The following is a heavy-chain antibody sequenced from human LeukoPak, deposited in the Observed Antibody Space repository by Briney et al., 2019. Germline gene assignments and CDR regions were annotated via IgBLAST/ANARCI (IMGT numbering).Heavy chain of an antibody. CDR1: GGSISSGDYY. V-gene: IGHV4-61*08. J-gene: IGHJ3*02. D-gene: IGHD2-15*01. CDR2: IYYSGST. Sequence: SQTLSLTCTVSGGSISSGDYYWSWIRQPPGKGLEWIGYIYYSGSTNYNPSLKSRVTISVDTSKNQFSLNLTSVTAADTAVYYCARAPVGAFDIWGQGTMVTVSS. CDR3: ARAPVGAFDI.